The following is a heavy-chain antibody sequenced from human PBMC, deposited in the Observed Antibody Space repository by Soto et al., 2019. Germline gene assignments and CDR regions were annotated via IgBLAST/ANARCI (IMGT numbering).Heavy chain of an antibody. CDR3: ARDRARPLLSYYCDGMDF. D-gene: IGHD6-6*01. V-gene: IGHV1-18*01. CDR2: ISAYNGNT. J-gene: IGHJ6*02. Sequence: ASVKVSCKASGYTFTSYGISWVRQAPGQGLEWMGWISAYNGNTNYAQKLQGRVTITTDTSTSTAYMELRSLISDDTAVYYCARDRARPLLSYYCDGMDFCAQGTTVTVS. CDR1: GYTFTSYG.